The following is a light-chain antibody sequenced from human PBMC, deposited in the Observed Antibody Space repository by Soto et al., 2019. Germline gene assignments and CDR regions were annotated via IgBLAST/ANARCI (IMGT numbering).Light chain of an antibody. Sequence: SYELTQPPSVSVSPGQTASITCSGDKLGDKYARWYQQKPRQSPVLVIYQDSKRPSGIPERFSGSNSGNTATLTISGTQAMDEADYYCQAWDSSTGVVFGGGTKLTVL. V-gene: IGLV3-1*01. CDR2: QDS. J-gene: IGLJ2*01. CDR1: KLGDKY. CDR3: QAWDSSTGVV.